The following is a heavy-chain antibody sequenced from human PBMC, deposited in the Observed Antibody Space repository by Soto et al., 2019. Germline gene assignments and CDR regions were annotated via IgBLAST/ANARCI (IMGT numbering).Heavy chain of an antibody. CDR3: ASKGGYYYYYGMDV. D-gene: IGHD2-15*01. J-gene: IGHJ6*02. CDR1: GGSFSGYY. V-gene: IGHV4-34*01. CDR2: INHSGST. Sequence: SETLSLTCAVYGGSFSGYYWSWIRQPPGKGLEWIGEINHSGSTNYNPSLKSRVTISVDTSKNQFSLKLSSVTAADTAVYYCASKGGYYYYYGMDVWGQGTTVTVSS.